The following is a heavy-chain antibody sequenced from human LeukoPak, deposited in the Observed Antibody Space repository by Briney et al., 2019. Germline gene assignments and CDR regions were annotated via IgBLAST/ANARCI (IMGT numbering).Heavy chain of an antibody. CDR1: GYTFTSYG. Sequence: ASVKVSCKASGYTFTSYGISWVRQAPGQGLEWMGWISAYNGNTNYAQKLQGRVTMTTDTSTSTAYMELRSLRSDDTAVYYCARDRSPYSSSSRNWFDPWGQGTLVTVSS. J-gene: IGHJ5*02. CDR2: ISAYNGNT. V-gene: IGHV1-18*01. CDR3: ARDRSPYSSSSRNWFDP. D-gene: IGHD6-6*01.